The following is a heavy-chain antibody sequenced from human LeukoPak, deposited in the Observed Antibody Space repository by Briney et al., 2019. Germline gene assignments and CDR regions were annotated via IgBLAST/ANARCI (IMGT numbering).Heavy chain of an antibody. CDR1: GYSFTKYW. CDR2: IYPGDSDT. V-gene: IGHV5-51*01. CDR3: ARHTSIVGATDY. D-gene: IGHD1-26*01. J-gene: IGHJ4*02. Sequence: GESLKISGKGSGYSFTKYWIGWVRQMPGKGLEWMGIIYPGDSDTRYSPSFEGQVTISADKSISTAYLQWSSLKASDTAMYFCARHTSIVGATDYWGQGTLVTVSA.